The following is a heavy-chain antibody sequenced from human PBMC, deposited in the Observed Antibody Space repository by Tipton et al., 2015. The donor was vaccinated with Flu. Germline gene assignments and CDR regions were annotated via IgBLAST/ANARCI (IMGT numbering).Heavy chain of an antibody. Sequence: SLRLSCGASEFAFSTYWIDWVRQTPEKGPEWVANINQDGSEKHYVDSVKGRFTISRDNAKNSLYLQLNSLRVEDTAVYYCSESLNFWGQGTLVTVSS. V-gene: IGHV3-7*01. CDR1: EFAFSTYW. CDR2: INQDGSEK. CDR3: SESLNF. J-gene: IGHJ4*02.